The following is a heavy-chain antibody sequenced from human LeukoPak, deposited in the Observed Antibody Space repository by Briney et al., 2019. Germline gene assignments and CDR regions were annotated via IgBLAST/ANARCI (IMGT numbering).Heavy chain of an antibody. D-gene: IGHD3-10*01. CDR3: ARAQARDGSGSYYSFDY. V-gene: IGHV4-59*01. Sequence: PSETLSLTCTVSGGSISSYYWSWIRQPPGKGLEWIGYIYYSGSTSYNPSLKSRVTISVDTSKNQFSLKLSSVTAADTAVYYCARAQARDGSGSYYSFDYWGQGTLVTVSS. CDR1: GGSISSYY. J-gene: IGHJ4*02. CDR2: IYYSGST.